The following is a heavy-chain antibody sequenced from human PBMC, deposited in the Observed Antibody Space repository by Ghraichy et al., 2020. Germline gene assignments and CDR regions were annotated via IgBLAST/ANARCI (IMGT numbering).Heavy chain of an antibody. CDR2: ISSSGSYI. Sequence: GGSLRLSCAASGFTFSSYSMNWVRQAPGKGLEWVSSISSSGSYIYYADSVEGRFTISRDNAKNSVYLQMNSLRAEDTAVYYCTRDHGSSTSFYVYWGQGTLVTVSS. V-gene: IGHV3-21*01. J-gene: IGHJ4*02. CDR1: GFTFSSYS. CDR3: TRDHGSSTSFYVY. D-gene: IGHD2-2*01.